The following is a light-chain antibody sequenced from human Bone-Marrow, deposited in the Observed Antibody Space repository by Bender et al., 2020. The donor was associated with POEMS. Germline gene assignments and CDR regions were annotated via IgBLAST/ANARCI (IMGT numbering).Light chain of an antibody. J-gene: IGLJ2*01. CDR3: TSYTSSSTPVV. CDR2: DVT. V-gene: IGLV2-14*03. CDR1: SSDVGGYNY. Sequence: QSALTQPASVSGSPGQSITISCTGTSSDVGGYNYVSWYQQHPGKAPKLIIYDVTNRPSGVSNRFSGSKSDNTASLTISGLQAADEADYYCTSYTSSSTPVVFGGGTKLTVL.